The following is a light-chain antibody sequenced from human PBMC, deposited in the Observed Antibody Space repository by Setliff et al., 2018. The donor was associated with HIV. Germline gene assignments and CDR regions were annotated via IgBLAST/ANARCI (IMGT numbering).Light chain of an antibody. CDR2: DVS. CDR1: SSDVGNYNY. J-gene: IGLJ2*01. Sequence: QSVLTQPASVSGSPGQSITISCTGTSSDVGNYNYVSWYQQHPGKAPKLMIYDVSDRPSGVSNRFSGSKSGNKTSLTISGLQAEDEADYYCSSYTSSNTWIFGGGTKVTVL. V-gene: IGLV2-14*03. CDR3: SSYTSSNTWI.